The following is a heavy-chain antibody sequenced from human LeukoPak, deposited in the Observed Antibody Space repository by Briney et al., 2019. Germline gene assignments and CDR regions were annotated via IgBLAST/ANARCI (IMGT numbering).Heavy chain of an antibody. V-gene: IGHV3-23*01. D-gene: IGHD3-10*01. CDR2: ISGTGDTT. CDR1: GFTFSNFA. J-gene: IGHJ4*02. CDR3: ARESSGSYWG. Sequence: GGSLRLSCAASGFTFSNFAMCWVRQAPGKGLDWVSDISGTGDTTYYADSVKGRFTISRDNAKNTLYLQMNSLRVDVTGVYYCARESSGSYWGWGQGTLVTVSS.